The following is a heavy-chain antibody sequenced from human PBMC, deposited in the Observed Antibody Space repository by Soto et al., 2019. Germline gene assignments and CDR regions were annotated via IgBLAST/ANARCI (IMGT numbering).Heavy chain of an antibody. V-gene: IGHV4-39*01. J-gene: IGHJ4*02. D-gene: IGHD6-13*01. CDR1: GGSISSSSYY. CDR3: ARPSAAAGTDLSWYFDY. Sequence: QLQLQESGPGLVKPSETLSLTCTVSGGSISSSSYYWGWIRQPPGKGLEWIGSIYYSGSTYYNPSLKSRVTISVDTSKNQFSLKLSSVTAADTAVYYCARPSAAAGTDLSWYFDYWGQGTLVTVSS. CDR2: IYYSGST.